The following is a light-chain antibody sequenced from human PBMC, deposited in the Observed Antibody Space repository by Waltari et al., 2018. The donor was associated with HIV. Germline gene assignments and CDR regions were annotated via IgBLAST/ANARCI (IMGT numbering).Light chain of an antibody. CDR3: TSYTTSITYV. CDR2: EVS. CDR1: RSDVGAYQF. V-gene: IGLV2-14*01. Sequence: QSALTQPASVSGSPGQSITISCTGTRSDVGAYQFVSWYQQHPGKAPKLIIYEVSNRPSGVSNRFSASKSGNTASLTISGLQAEDEADYYCTSYTTSITYVFGTGTKVTVL. J-gene: IGLJ1*01.